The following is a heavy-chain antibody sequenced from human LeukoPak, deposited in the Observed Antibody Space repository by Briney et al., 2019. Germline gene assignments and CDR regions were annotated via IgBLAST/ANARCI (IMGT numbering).Heavy chain of an antibody. CDR1: SYSISSGYY. CDR3: ARIPAAFNYYFDY. V-gene: IGHV4-38-2*01. D-gene: IGHD2-2*01. Sequence: PSVTLSLTCAVSSYSISSGYYWGWTRQPPGKGLEWIGSIYHSGSTYYNPSLKSRVTISVDTSKNQFSLKLSSVTAADTAVYYCARIPAAFNYYFDYWGQGTLVTVSS. J-gene: IGHJ4*02. CDR2: IYHSGST.